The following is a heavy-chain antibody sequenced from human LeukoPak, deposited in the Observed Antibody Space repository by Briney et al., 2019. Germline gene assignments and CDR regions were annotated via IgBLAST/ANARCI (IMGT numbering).Heavy chain of an antibody. V-gene: IGHV1-2*06. D-gene: IGHD2-2*01. CDR2: INPNSGGT. J-gene: IGHJ4*02. CDR3: ARVAGYCSSTSAAGGSCYSPDY. Sequence: ASVKVPCKASGYTFTGYYMHWVRQAPGQGLEWMGRINPNSGGTNYAQKFQGRVTMTRDTSISTAYMELSRLRSDDTAVYYCARVAGYCSSTSAAGGSCYSPDYWGQGTLVTVSS. CDR1: GYTFTGYY.